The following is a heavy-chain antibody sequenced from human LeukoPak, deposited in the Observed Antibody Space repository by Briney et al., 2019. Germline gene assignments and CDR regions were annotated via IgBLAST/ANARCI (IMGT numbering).Heavy chain of an antibody. D-gene: IGHD2-2*02. Sequence: PGGSLRLSCAASGFTFSTYAMSWVRQAPGKGLEWVSAISGSAGSTYYADSVKGRFTISRDNSKNTLYLQMTSLRAEDTAVYYCAKEQQPCTTSCYMADYWGQGTLVTVSS. J-gene: IGHJ4*02. CDR3: AKEQQPCTTSCYMADY. V-gene: IGHV3-23*01. CDR2: ISGSAGST. CDR1: GFTFSTYA.